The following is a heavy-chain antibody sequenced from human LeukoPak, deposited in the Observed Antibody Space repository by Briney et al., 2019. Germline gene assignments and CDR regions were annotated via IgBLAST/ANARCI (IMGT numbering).Heavy chain of an antibody. D-gene: IGHD4-11*01. CDR3: ARLRSKYWFDP. CDR1: GFTFSSYE. J-gene: IGHJ5*02. Sequence: GGSLRLSCAASGFTFSSYEMNWVRQAPGKGLEWVSYISSSGSTIYYADSVKGRFTISRDNAKNSLYLQMNSLRAEDTAVYYCARLRSKYWFDPWGQGTLVTVSS. V-gene: IGHV3-48*03. CDR2: ISSSGSTI.